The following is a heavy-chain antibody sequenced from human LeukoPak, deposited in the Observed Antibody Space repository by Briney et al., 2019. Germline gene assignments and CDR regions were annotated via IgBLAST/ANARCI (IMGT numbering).Heavy chain of an antibody. D-gene: IGHD6-19*01. CDR3: ARLHGWSCAAEAGCDY. V-gene: IGHV1-2*02. CDR2: INPNSGGT. J-gene: IGHJ4*02. Sequence: ASVKVSCKASGYTFTGYYMHWVRQAPGQGLEWMGWINPNSGGTNYAQKFQGRVTMTRDTSISTAYMELSRLRSDDTAVYYCARLHGWSCAAEAGCDYWGQGTLVTVSS. CDR1: GYTFTGYY.